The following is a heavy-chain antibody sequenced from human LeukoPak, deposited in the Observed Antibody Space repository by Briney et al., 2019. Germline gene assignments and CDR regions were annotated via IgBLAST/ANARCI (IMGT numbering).Heavy chain of an antibody. CDR1: GYSISSGYY. CDR2: TYHSGST. CDR3: ARHGVLRFLEWFHWFDP. J-gene: IGHJ5*02. Sequence: SETLSLTCAVSGYSISSGYYWGWIRQPPGKGLEWIGSTYHSGSTYCNPSLKSRVTISVDTSKNQFSLKLSSVTAADTAVYYCARHGVLRFLEWFHWFDPWGQGTLVTVSS. D-gene: IGHD3-3*01. V-gene: IGHV4-38-2*01.